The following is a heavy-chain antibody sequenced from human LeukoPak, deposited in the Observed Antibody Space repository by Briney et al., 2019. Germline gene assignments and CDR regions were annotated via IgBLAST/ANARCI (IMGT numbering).Heavy chain of an antibody. J-gene: IGHJ4*02. CDR3: AKGGGGYLDY. CDR1: GFTFSSYG. Sequence: GGSLRLSCAASGFTFSSYGMSWIRQAPGKGLEWVSTISGDGGGTYYADSVKGRFTISRDNSQNTPFLQMNSLRADDTAVYYCAKGGGGYLDYWGQGALVTVSS. CDR2: ISGDGGGT. V-gene: IGHV3-23*01.